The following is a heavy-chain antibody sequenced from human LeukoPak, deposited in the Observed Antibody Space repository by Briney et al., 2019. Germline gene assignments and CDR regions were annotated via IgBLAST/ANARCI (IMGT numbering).Heavy chain of an antibody. CDR1: GYTFTSNY. CDR3: ARYRLEWPYYYYYYMDV. D-gene: IGHD3-3*01. J-gene: IGHJ6*03. V-gene: IGHV1-46*01. Sequence: ASVKVSCKAFGYTFTSNYMHWVRQAPGQGPEWMGVISPSGGSTTYAQKFQGRVTLTRDMSTSTDYLELSSLRSEDTAVYYCARYRLEWPYYYYYYMDVWGKGTTVTVSS. CDR2: ISPSGGST.